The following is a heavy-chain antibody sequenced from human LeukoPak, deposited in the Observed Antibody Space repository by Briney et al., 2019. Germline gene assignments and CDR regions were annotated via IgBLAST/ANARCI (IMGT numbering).Heavy chain of an antibody. D-gene: IGHD3-10*01. J-gene: IGHJ4*02. Sequence: GGSLRLSCEASGFSFSRYWMNWVRQVTGKGLVCVSRQKYDGTITSYAHSVKGRFSITRDNAKNRLYLQMDSLRVEDTAVYYCARDSGHGMDYWGQGTLVTVSS. CDR2: QKYDGTIT. CDR3: ARDSGHGMDY. CDR1: GFSFSRYW. V-gene: IGHV3-74*01.